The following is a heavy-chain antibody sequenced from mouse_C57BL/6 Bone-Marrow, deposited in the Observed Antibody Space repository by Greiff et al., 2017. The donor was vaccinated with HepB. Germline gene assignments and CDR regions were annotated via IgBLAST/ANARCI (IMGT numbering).Heavy chain of an antibody. Sequence: EVQLVESVAELVRPGASVKLSCTASGFNIKNTYMHWVKQRPEQGLEWIGRIDPANGNTKYAPKFQGKATITADTSSNTAYLQLSSLTSEDTAIYYCARFLFPITTVPSMDYWGQGTSVTVSS. CDR1: GFNIKNTY. CDR3: ARFLFPITTVPSMDY. CDR2: IDPANGNT. D-gene: IGHD1-1*01. V-gene: IGHV14-3*01. J-gene: IGHJ4*01.